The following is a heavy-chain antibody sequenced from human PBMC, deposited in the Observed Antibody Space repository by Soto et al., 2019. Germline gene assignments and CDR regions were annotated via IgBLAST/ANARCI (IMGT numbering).Heavy chain of an antibody. CDR3: VREGGYDGSDYLDY. CDR2: INHSGST. D-gene: IGHD3-22*01. Sequence: SETLSLTCAVYGLSFSGYYWIWIRQPPGKGLEWIGEINHSGSTNYNPSLKSRVTVVVDTSKNKFFLKLNSVTVADTAVYYCVREGGYDGSDYLDYWGQGTLVTVSS. J-gene: IGHJ4*02. V-gene: IGHV4-34*01. CDR1: GLSFSGYY.